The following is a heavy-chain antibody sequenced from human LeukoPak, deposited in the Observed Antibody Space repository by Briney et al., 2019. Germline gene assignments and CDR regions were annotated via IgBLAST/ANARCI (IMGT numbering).Heavy chain of an antibody. Sequence: GGSLRLSCAASGFTFSSYWMSWVRQTPGKGLEWVANIKQDGNDKYYVDSVKGRFTISRDNAKNSLYLQMNSLRAEDTAVYYCARVFHGPLYYYDSSGRRGLDSWGQGTLVTVSS. CDR3: ARVFHGPLYYYDSSGRRGLDS. J-gene: IGHJ4*02. V-gene: IGHV3-7*01. CDR2: IKQDGNDK. CDR1: GFTFSSYW. D-gene: IGHD3-22*01.